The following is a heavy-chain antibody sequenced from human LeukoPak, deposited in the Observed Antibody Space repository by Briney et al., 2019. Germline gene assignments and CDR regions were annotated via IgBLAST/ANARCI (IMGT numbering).Heavy chain of an antibody. V-gene: IGHV4-34*01. D-gene: IGHD3-10*01. Sequence: GSLRLSCAASGFTFSSYEMNWVRQAPGKGLEWIGEIYHSGLTNYNPSLKSRVTISVDKSKNQISLSLNSVTAADSAVYYCARGVGLTYYRSEGLRGYFDYWGQGTLVTVSS. CDR3: ARGVGLTYYRSEGLRGYFDY. CDR1: GFTFSSYE. CDR2: IYHSGLT. J-gene: IGHJ4*02.